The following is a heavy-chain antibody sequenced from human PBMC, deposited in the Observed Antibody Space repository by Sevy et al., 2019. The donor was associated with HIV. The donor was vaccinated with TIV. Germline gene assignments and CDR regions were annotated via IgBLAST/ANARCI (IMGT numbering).Heavy chain of an antibody. CDR3: AGGVEFYDYGDYGPAFMPDY. D-gene: IGHD4-17*01. J-gene: IGHJ4*02. CDR1: GFTFSTYG. CDR2: MWCDGSNT. Sequence: GGSLRLSCAASGFTFSTYGMHWVRQAPGKGLEWVAVMWCDGSNTYYVDSVKGRFTISRDVAKNALHLQMNSLGAEDTAVYYCAGGVEFYDYGDYGPAFMPDYWGQGTLVTVSS. V-gene: IGHV3-33*01.